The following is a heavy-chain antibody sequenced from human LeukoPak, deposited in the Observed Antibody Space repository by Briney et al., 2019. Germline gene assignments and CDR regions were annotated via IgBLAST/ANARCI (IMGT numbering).Heavy chain of an antibody. Sequence: SETLSLTCTVSGGSISSSSHYWDWIRQPPGKGLEWIATVYYGGNTYYNLSLNSRVTISVDTSKNQFSLRLNSVTAADTAVYYCARSVNSYYFDYWGQGTLVTVSS. V-gene: IGHV4-39*01. CDR2: VYYGGNT. CDR3: ARSVNSYYFDY. D-gene: IGHD5/OR15-5a*01. CDR1: GGSISSSSHY. J-gene: IGHJ4*02.